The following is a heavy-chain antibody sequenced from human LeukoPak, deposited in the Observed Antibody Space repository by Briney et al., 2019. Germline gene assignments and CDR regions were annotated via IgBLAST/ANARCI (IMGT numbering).Heavy chain of an antibody. CDR3: ATYRQVLLPFES. CDR2: IFPGGGEI. V-gene: IGHV3-23*01. J-gene: IGHJ4*02. D-gene: IGHD2-8*02. CDR1: GFTFSTFA. Sequence: GGSLRLSCAASGFTFSTFAMIWVRQPPGKRLEWVSSIFPGGGEIHYADSVRGRFTISRDNSKSTLSLQMNSLRAEDTAIYYCATYRQVLLPFESWGQGTLVTVSS.